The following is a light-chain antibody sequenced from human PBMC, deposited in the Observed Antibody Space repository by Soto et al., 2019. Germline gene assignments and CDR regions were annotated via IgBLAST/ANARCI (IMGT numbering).Light chain of an antibody. CDR2: AAS. CDR3: QKCKVAPFT. Sequence: DIQMTQSPSSLSSFLGDRVTITCRASQDIGNFLAWYQQKPGKVPKLLIYAASTLQSGVPSRFSGSGSGTDFTLTISSLKHEDVATYYCQKCKVAPFTFGGGTKVDIK. CDR1: QDIGNF. J-gene: IGKJ4*01. V-gene: IGKV1-27*01.